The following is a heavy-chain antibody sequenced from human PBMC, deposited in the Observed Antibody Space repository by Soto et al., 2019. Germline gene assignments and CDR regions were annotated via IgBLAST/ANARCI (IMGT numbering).Heavy chain of an antibody. CDR3: ASGRDIAAADLYNWFDP. V-gene: IGHV1-2*04. Sequence: ASVKVSCKASGYTFTGYYMHWVRQAPGQGLEWMGWINPNSGGTNYAQKFQGWVTMTRDASISTAYMELSRLRSDDTAVYYCASGRDIAAADLYNWFDPWGQGTRVTVSS. J-gene: IGHJ5*02. CDR2: INPNSGGT. D-gene: IGHD6-13*01. CDR1: GYTFTGYY.